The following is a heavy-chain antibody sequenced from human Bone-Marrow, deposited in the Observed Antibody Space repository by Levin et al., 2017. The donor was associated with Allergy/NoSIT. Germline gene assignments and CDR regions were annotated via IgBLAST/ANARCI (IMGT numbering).Heavy chain of an antibody. CDR3: TTFTAMIDH. V-gene: IGHV3-15*01. J-gene: IGHJ5*02. CDR1: GFTFSNGW. CDR2: IKTKTDGGTT. Sequence: GESLKISCAASGFTFSNGWMSWVRQAPGKGLEWVGLIKTKTDGGTTDYAAPVKDRFTILRDDSRKTLYLQMNSLKVDDTAVYYCTTFTAMIDHWGQGTLVTVSS. D-gene: IGHD5-18*01.